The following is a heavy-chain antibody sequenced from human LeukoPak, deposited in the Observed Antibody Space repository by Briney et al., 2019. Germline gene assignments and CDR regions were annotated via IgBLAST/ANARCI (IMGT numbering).Heavy chain of an antibody. J-gene: IGHJ4*02. V-gene: IGHV1-2*02. D-gene: IGHD3-10*01. CDR3: ARVNYYATGAYTYYFDT. CDR1: GYTFSNYG. Sequence: ASVKVSCKASGYTFSNYGISWVRQAPGQGLEWMGWINPNSGGTKYAQKFQGRVTMTRDMSFITLYMELSRLRSDDTAVYYCARVNYYATGAYTYYFDTWGQGTLVTVSS. CDR2: INPNSGGT.